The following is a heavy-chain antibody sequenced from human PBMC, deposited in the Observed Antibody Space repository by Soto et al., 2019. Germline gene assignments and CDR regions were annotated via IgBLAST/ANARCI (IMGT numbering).Heavy chain of an antibody. CDR1: GFTFGYYA. Sequence: GGSLRLSCAASGFTFGYYAMNWVRQAPGKGLEWISSISDPGTSTYYANSVKGRFSMSRDNSKNTLFLQMNRLRADDTAVYFCAKSLVTPSDAFDLWGRGTLVTVSS. CDR2: ISDPGTST. CDR3: AKSLVTPSDAFDL. D-gene: IGHD2-21*02. J-gene: IGHJ3*01. V-gene: IGHV3-23*01.